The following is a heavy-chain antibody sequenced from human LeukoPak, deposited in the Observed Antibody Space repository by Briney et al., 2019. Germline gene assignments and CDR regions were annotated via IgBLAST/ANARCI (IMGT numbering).Heavy chain of an antibody. D-gene: IGHD3-10*01. J-gene: IGHJ6*03. Sequence: ASVKVSCKASGYTFTSYYMHWVRQAPGQGLEWMGWINPNSGGTNYAQKFQGRVTMTRDTSISTAYMELSRLRSDDTAVYYCARVGPTMVRSPLYYMDVWGKGTTVTISS. V-gene: IGHV1-2*02. CDR2: INPNSGGT. CDR3: ARVGPTMVRSPLYYMDV. CDR1: GYTFTSYY.